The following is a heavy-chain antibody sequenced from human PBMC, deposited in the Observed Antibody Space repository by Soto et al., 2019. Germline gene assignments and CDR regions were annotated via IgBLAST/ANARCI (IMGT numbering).Heavy chain of an antibody. CDR3: ARDRFKGCYSDY. D-gene: IGHD3-10*01. J-gene: IGHJ4*02. V-gene: IGHV6-1*01. Sequence: SQSLSLTCAISGDSVSSSSAAWNWIRQSPSRGLEWLGRTYYRSQWYNDYAVSVKGRISINPDTFRNQFSLQLNSVTPEDTAVNYCARDRFKGCYSDYWGLGTLVTVSS. CDR2: TYYRSQWYN. CDR1: GDSVSSSSAA.